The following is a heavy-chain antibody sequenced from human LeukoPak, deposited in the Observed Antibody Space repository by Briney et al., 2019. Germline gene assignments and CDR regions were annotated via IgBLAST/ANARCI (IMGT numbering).Heavy chain of an antibody. CDR2: INHSGST. CDR3: AGERWYYGSGSYYNSNWFDP. Sequence: SETLSLTCAVYGGSFSGYYWSWIRQPPGKGLEWIGEINHSGSTNYNPSLKSRVTISVDTSKNQFSLKLSSVTAADTAVYYCAGERWYYGSGSYYNSNWFDPWGQGTLVTVSS. D-gene: IGHD3-10*01. J-gene: IGHJ5*02. V-gene: IGHV4-34*01. CDR1: GGSFSGYY.